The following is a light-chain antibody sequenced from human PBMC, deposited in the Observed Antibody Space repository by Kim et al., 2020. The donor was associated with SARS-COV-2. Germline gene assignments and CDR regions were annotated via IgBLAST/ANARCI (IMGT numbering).Light chain of an antibody. CDR2: GNS. Sequence: QRVTISCTGSSSNVGAGYDVHSYHQLPGTAPKLLVYGNSDRPSGIPDRFSGSKSGTSASLAITGLQAEDEADYYCQSYDSSLSGSVFGGGTQLTVL. J-gene: IGLJ3*02. CDR1: SSNVGAGYD. V-gene: IGLV1-40*01. CDR3: QSYDSSLSGSV.